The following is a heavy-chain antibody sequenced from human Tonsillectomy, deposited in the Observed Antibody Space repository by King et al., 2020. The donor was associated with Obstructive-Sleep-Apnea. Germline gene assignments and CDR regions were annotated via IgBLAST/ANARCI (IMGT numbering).Heavy chain of an antibody. V-gene: IGHV3-49*03. CDR3: TRRLWFGELYGDY. Sequence: VQLVESGGGLVQPGRSLRLSCTASGFTFGDYAMSWFRQAPGKGLEWVGFIRSKAYGGTTEYAASVKGRFTISRDDSKSIAYLQMNSLKTEDTAVYYCTRRLWFGELYGDYWGQGTLVTVSS. CDR1: GFTFGDYA. D-gene: IGHD3-10*01. CDR2: IRSKAYGGTT. J-gene: IGHJ4*02.